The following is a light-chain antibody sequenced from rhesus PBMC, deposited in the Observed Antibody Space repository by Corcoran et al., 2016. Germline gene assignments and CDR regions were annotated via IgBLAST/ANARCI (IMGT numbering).Light chain of an antibody. CDR2: KAS. CDR1: ENVNNY. Sequence: DIQMTQSPSSLSASVGDRVTITCRSSENVNNYLTWYQQKLGKAPNLLIYKASTLQSGVPSRVSGSGSGTDYTFTISSLQSEDVATYYCQQNCGTPPAFGGGTKVEI. CDR3: QQNCGTPPA. J-gene: IGKJ4*01. V-gene: IGKV1-74*01.